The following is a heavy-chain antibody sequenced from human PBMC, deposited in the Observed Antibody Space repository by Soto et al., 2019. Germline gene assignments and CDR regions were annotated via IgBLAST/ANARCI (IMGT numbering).Heavy chain of an antibody. CDR2: ISDSGGTV. CDR1: GFTFRSYE. Sequence: GESLKISCAASGFTFRSYEMNWVRKAPGQGLEWVSYISDSGGTVYYAASVKGRFTVSRDNAKHSVYLQMNSVRTEVTAVYYCARDLYLYDFWSGYCAYCYDGMDVWGPGTMVTVSS. J-gene: IGHJ6*02. CDR3: ARDLYLYDFWSGYCAYCYDGMDV. V-gene: IGHV3-48*03. D-gene: IGHD3-3*01.